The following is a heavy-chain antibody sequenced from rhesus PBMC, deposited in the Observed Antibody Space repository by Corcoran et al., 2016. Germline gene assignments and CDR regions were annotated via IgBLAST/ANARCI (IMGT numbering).Heavy chain of an antibody. J-gene: IGHJ6*01. CDR3: AKARGYTWNNNAFDS. V-gene: IGHV3S5*01. D-gene: IGHD1-20*01. CDR2: ITYTGSTT. CDR1: GFSCGSYG. Sequence: EVQLVETGGGLVQPGGSVRLSCDACGFSCGSYGLRWVRQDPGKGLEWVSTITYTGSTTYYADSVKGRFTISRDNSKNTVSLQMNSLRVEDTAVYYCAKARGYTWNNNAFDSWGQGVVVTVSS.